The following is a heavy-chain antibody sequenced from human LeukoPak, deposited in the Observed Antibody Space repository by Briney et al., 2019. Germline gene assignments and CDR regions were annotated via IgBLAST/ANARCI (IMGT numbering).Heavy chain of an antibody. V-gene: IGHV3-64*01. D-gene: IGHD6-19*01. CDR1: GFIFSIYA. Sequence: PGGPLTLFCAACGFIFSIYAMHWLRPAPGRGLEYVSAISSNGGSTYYANSMKGRFTISRDNSKNTLYLQMGSLRAEDMAVYYFARDKEQWLVSGGAFDMWGQGTMVTVSS. CDR3: ARDKEQWLVSGGAFDM. J-gene: IGHJ3*02. CDR2: ISSNGGST.